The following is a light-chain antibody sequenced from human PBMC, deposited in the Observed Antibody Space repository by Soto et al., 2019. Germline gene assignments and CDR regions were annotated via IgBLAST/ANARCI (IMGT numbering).Light chain of an antibody. CDR2: AAS. Sequence: AIRMTQSPSSFSASTGDRVTITCRASQGISSYLAWYQQKPGKAPKLLIYAASTLQSGVPSRFSGSGSGTEFTLTISSLQSEDFAVYYCQQYNKWPPITFGQGTRLEIK. V-gene: IGKV1-8*01. J-gene: IGKJ5*01. CDR1: QGISSY. CDR3: QQYNKWPPIT.